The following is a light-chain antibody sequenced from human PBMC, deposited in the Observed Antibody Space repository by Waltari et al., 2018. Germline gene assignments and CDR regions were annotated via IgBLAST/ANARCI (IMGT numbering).Light chain of an antibody. CDR3: HAAADNNWF. Sequence: YDLTQPSSVSVSPGQTATINCSGDVLAEKYVRWFQQKPGQAPTLILYKDTERPSGIPERFSGSSSGSTVTLTIRGALLEDEADYHCHAAADNNWFFGGGTKLTVL. J-gene: IGLJ2*01. V-gene: IGLV3-27*01. CDR2: KDT. CDR1: VLAEKY.